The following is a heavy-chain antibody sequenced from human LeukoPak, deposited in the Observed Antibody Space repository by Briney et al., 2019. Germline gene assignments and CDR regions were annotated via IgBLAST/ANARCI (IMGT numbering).Heavy chain of an antibody. CDR3: ARASLFLGGTPGAVAGDYYYYDMDV. J-gene: IGHJ6*02. D-gene: IGHD6-19*01. CDR2: TYYRSKWYN. V-gene: IGHV6-1*01. Sequence: SQTLSLTCAISGDSVSSNSAAWNWIRQSPSRGLEWLGRTYYRSKWYNDYAVSVKSRITINPDTSKNQFSLQLNSVTPEDTAVYYCARASLFLGGTPGAVAGDYYYYDMDVWGQGTTVTVSS. CDR1: GDSVSSNSAA.